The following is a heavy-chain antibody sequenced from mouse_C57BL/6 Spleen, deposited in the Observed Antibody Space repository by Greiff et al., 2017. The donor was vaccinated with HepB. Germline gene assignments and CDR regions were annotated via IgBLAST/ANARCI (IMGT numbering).Heavy chain of an antibody. CDR1: GCTFTSYW. CDR3: ARWYYGSSYIDY. V-gene: IGHV1-69*01. D-gene: IGHD1-1*01. Sequence: VQLQQPGAELVMPGASVKLSCKASGCTFTSYWMHWVKQRPGQGLEWIGEIDPSDSYTNYNQKFKGKSTLTVDKSSSTAYMQLSSLTSEDSAVYYCARWYYGSSYIDYWGQGTTLTVSS. J-gene: IGHJ2*01. CDR2: IDPSDSYT.